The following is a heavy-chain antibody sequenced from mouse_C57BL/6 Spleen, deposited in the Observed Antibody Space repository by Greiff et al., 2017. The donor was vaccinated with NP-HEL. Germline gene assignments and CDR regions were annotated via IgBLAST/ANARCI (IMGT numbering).Heavy chain of an antibody. Sequence: QVQLQQPGAELMKPGASVKLSCKATGYTFTGYWIEWVKQRPGHGLEWIGEILPGSGCTNYNEKFKGKATFTADTSSNTAYIQLSSLPTEDSAIYYCARQVRLHYYAMDDWGQGTSVTVSS. CDR1: GYTFTGYW. D-gene: IGHD3-2*02. V-gene: IGHV1-9*01. CDR3: ARQVRLHYYAMDD. CDR2: ILPGSGCT. J-gene: IGHJ4*01.